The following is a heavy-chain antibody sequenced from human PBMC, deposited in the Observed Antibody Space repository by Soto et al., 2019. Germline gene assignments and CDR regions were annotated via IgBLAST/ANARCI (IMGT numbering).Heavy chain of an antibody. Sequence: QVQLQESGPGLVKPSETLSLTCTVSGGSISSYYWSWIRQPPGKGLEWIGYIYYSGSTNYNPSLTSRVTISVDTSKNQFSLKLSSVTAADTAVYDCARGGRIAARAYDYWGQGTLVTVSS. CDR2: IYYSGST. J-gene: IGHJ4*02. CDR1: GGSISSYY. V-gene: IGHV4-59*01. CDR3: ARGGRIAARAYDY. D-gene: IGHD6-6*01.